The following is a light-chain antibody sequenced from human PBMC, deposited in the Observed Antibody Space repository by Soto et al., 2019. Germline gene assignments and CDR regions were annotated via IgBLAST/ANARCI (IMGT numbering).Light chain of an antibody. J-gene: IGLJ2*01. CDR3: SSYTDSNTVL. V-gene: IGLV2-14*01. Sequence: QSALTQPASVSGSPGQSIPISCTGTSSDVGAYNYVSWYQHHPGKAPKLIIYEVANRPSGVSNRFSGSKSGNTASLTISGLQAEDEADYYCSSYTDSNTVLFGGGTKLTVL. CDR2: EVA. CDR1: SSDVGAYNY.